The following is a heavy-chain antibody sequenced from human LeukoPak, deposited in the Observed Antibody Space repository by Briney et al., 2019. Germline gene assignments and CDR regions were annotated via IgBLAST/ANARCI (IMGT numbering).Heavy chain of an antibody. Sequence: PGGSLRLSCAASGFTFDDYAMHWVRQAPGKGLEWVSGISWNSGSIGYADSVKGRFTISRDNAKNSLYLQMNSLRAEDTAVYYCAKDLGRFGELSYYFDYWGQGTLVTVSS. CDR3: AKDLGRFGELSYYFDY. CDR1: GFTFDDYA. D-gene: IGHD3-10*01. J-gene: IGHJ4*02. CDR2: ISWNSGSI. V-gene: IGHV3-9*01.